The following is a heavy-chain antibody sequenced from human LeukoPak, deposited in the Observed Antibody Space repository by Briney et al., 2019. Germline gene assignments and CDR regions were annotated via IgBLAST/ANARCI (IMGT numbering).Heavy chain of an antibody. CDR3: ARGDESYFDY. CDR2: MNPNSGNT. Sequence: ASVRACCKASLYTFTSYDVNGVRQATGHGLEWMGWMNPNSGNTGYAQKFQGRVTMTRTTSISTAYMELSSLRSEDTAVYYCARGDESYFDYWGQETLVTVSS. J-gene: IGHJ4*02. V-gene: IGHV1-8*01. CDR1: LYTFTSYD.